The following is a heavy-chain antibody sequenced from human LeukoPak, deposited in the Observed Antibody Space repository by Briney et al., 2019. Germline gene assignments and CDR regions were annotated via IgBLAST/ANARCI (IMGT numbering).Heavy chain of an antibody. D-gene: IGHD3-16*02. CDR3: ARGAPVVGGTFGGVIVPIDWFDP. Sequence: SSETLSLTCAVSGGSISSGGYSWSWIRQPPGKGLEWIGYIYHSGSTYYNPSLKSRVTISVDRSRNQFSLKLSSVTAADTAVYYCARGAPVVGGTFGGVIVPIDWFDPWGQGTLVTVSS. CDR1: GGSISSGGYS. V-gene: IGHV4-30-2*01. CDR2: IYHSGST. J-gene: IGHJ5*02.